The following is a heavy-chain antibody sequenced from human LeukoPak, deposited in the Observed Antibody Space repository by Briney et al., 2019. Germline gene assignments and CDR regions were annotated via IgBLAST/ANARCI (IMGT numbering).Heavy chain of an antibody. V-gene: IGHV3-7*01. J-gene: IGHJ4*02. Sequence: GGSLRLSCAASGFTVSSNWMSWVRQAPGKGLEWVANVNQDESQKYYVDSVKGRFTISKDNAKNSLNLQMNSLRAEDTGVYYCARGPGYHDSSYLDYWGQGTLVTVSS. D-gene: IGHD3-22*01. CDR3: ARGPGYHDSSYLDY. CDR1: GFTVSSNW. CDR2: VNQDESQK.